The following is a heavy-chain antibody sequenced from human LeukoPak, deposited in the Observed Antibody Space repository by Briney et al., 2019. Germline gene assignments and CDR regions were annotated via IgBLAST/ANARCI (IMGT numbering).Heavy chain of an antibody. J-gene: IGHJ3*02. CDR2: ISYSGTT. Sequence: PSETLSLTCTVSGGSISSRPYYWGWVRQPPGKGLEWIGTISYSGTTYYSPSLKSRVTISLDTSKNQFSLKLSSVTAADTAVYYCARAGLWDYSDSSGYHNGAFDIWGQGTMVTVSS. CDR1: GGSISSRPYY. V-gene: IGHV4-39*07. D-gene: IGHD3-22*01. CDR3: ARAGLWDYSDSSGYHNGAFDI.